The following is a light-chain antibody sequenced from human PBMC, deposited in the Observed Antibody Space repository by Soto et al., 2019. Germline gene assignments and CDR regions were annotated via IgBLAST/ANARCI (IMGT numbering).Light chain of an antibody. CDR2: KAS. CDR3: QQYNSYPWT. Sequence: DLQMTQSPSTLSASVGDRVTITCRASQSINPWLAWFQQKSGKAPKLLIYKASSLESGVPSRFSGSGSGTEFTLTISSLQPDDFATYYCQQYNSYPWTFGQGTKVEIK. CDR1: QSINPW. V-gene: IGKV1-5*03. J-gene: IGKJ1*01.